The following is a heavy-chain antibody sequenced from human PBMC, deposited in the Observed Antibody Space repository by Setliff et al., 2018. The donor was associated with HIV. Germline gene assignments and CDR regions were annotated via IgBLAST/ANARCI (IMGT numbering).Heavy chain of an antibody. Sequence: ASVKVSCKASGYTFTSYYMHWVRQAPGQGLEWMGIINPSGGSTSYAQKFQGRVTMTRDTSASTAYMELRSLSPDDTAVYYCATGGGQSFDYYGMDVWGQGTTVTVS. D-gene: IGHD1-26*01. CDR3: ATGGGQSFDYYGMDV. CDR1: GYTFTSYY. V-gene: IGHV1-46*01. J-gene: IGHJ6*02. CDR2: INPSGGST.